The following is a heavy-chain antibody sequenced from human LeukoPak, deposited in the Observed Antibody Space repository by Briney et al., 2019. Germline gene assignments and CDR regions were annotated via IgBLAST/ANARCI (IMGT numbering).Heavy chain of an antibody. CDR2: INSDGSST. CDR3: ARDRGNQRGYYYYYMDV. CDR1: GFTFSNYW. V-gene: IGHV3-74*01. D-gene: IGHD1-14*01. Sequence: GGSLRLSCAASGFTFSNYWMNWVRQAPGKGLVWVSRINSDGSSTTYADSVKGRFTISRDNAKNSLYLQMNSLRAEDTALYYCARDRGNQRGYYYYYMDVWGKGTTVTVSS. J-gene: IGHJ6*03.